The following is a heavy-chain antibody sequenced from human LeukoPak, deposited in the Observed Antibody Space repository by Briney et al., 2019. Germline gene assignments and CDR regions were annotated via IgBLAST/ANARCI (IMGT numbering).Heavy chain of an antibody. J-gene: IGHJ4*02. V-gene: IGHV3-48*03. D-gene: IGHD6-6*01. Sequence: PGGSLRLSCAASGFTFSSYEMNWVRQAPGKGLEWVSYITSGSTIYYTDSVKGRFTIPRDNAKKSLYLQMNSLRAEDTAVYFCARDHYSSSFFDYWGQGTLVTVSS. CDR1: GFTFSSYE. CDR2: ITSGSTI. CDR3: ARDHYSSSFFDY.